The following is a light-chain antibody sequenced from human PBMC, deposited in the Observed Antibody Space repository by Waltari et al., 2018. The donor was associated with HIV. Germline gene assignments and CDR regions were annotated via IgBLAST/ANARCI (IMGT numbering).Light chain of an antibody. V-gene: IGLV2-11*01. CDR3: CSYTGTYTLL. J-gene: IGLJ3*02. CDR2: DVT. Sequence: QSALTQPRSVSGSPGQSVTISCPGTSSDVGDSNYVSWYQQHPGKAPKVMIYDVTKRPSGVPDRFSGSKSGNTASLTISGLQAEDEADYYCCSYTGTYTLLFGGGTKLTVL. CDR1: SSDVGDSNY.